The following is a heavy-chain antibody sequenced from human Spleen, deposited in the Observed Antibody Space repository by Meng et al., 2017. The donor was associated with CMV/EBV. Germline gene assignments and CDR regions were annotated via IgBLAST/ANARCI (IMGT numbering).Heavy chain of an antibody. CDR2: VTGNNDYI. J-gene: IGHJ4*02. CDR3: ARYANHNGIPFYYFDY. Sequence: GESLKISCAAFGFTFRRYSFNWVRLVPGKGLEWVASVTGNNDYIYYATSVKGRFTISRDNANNSVFLQMNSLRAEDTAVYYCARYANHNGIPFYYFDYWGQGAPVTVS. V-gene: IGHV3-21*04. D-gene: IGHD2-8*01. CDR1: GFTFRRYS.